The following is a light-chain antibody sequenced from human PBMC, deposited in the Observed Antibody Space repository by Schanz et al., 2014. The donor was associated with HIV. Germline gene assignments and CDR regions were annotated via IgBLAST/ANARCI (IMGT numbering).Light chain of an antibody. CDR2: GAS. J-gene: IGKJ5*01. V-gene: IGKV3-15*01. CDR3: QQYNTWPT. CDR1: QTVSSS. Sequence: DIVMTQSPATLSVSPGERVTLSCRASQTVSSSLAWYQQSRGQAPRLLIYGASTRATDVPARFSGSGSGTEFTLTISSLQSEDFAIYYCQQYNTWPTFGQGTRLEIK.